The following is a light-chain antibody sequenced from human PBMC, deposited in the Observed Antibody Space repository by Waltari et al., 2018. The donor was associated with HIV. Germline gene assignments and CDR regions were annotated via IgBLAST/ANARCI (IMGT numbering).Light chain of an antibody. CDR2: RNT. J-gene: IGLJ3*02. CDR1: SSNIESTY. V-gene: IGLV1-47*01. CDR3: AVWDDSLSAQL. Sequence: QSVLTQSPSTSGTPGQRVTISCSGSSSNIESTYVSWFHQVPGTAPNLLTFRNTQRPSGVSDRFSGSVSGTSASLAISGLRSEDEADYYCAVWDDSLSAQLFGGGTKLTVL.